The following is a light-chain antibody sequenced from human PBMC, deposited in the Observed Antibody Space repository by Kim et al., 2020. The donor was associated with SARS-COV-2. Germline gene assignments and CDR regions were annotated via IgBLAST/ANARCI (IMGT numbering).Light chain of an antibody. V-gene: IGLV1-44*01. CDR1: SSNIVSNS. CDR3: AAWEDSMNGYVV. CDR2: INN. J-gene: IGLJ2*01. Sequence: RVTISCSGSSSNIVSNSVNWYQQLPGTAPKLLIYINNQRPSGVPDRFSGSKSGTSASLAISGLQSEDEADYYCAAWEDSMNGYVVFGGGTQLTVL.